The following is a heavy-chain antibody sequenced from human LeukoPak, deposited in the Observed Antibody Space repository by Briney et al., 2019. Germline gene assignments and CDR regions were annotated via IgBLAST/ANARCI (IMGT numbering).Heavy chain of an antibody. V-gene: IGHV4-59*08. D-gene: IGHD3-10*01. CDR3: ARVPPYYYGSGSYLPDAFDI. J-gene: IGHJ3*02. CDR1: GGSISPYC. CDR2: IYYSGST. Sequence: PSETLSLTCTVSGGSISPYCWSWIRQPPGKGLEWIGYIYYSGSTYYNPSLKSRVTISVDTSKNQFSLKLSSVTAADTAVYYCARVPPYYYGSGSYLPDAFDIWGQGTMVTVSS.